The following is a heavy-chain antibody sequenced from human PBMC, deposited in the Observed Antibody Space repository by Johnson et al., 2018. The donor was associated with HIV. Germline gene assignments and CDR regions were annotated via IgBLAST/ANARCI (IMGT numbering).Heavy chain of an antibody. CDR3: AKAESDLNWGYAFDI. J-gene: IGHJ3*02. Sequence: QVQLVESGGGVVQPGRSLRLSCAASKFAFSTYAMHWVRQAPGKGLEWVAVISFDGNNRYYADSVKGRFTISRDNSKNTLYLQMNSLRAEDTAVYYCAKAESDLNWGYAFDIWGQGTMVTVSS. D-gene: IGHD7-27*01. CDR2: ISFDGNNR. CDR1: KFAFSTYA. V-gene: IGHV3-30*01.